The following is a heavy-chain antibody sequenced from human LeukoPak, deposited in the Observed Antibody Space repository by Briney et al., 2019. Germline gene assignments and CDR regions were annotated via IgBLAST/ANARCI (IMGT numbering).Heavy chain of an antibody. V-gene: IGHV1-24*01. CDR1: GYTLTELS. J-gene: IGHJ5*02. D-gene: IGHD3-22*01. CDR3: ATGGNYYDSSGYWPWFDP. Sequence: ASVKASCKVSGYTLTELSMHWVRQAPGKGLEWMGGFDPEDGETIYAQKFQGRVTMTEDTSTDTAYMELSSLRSEDTAVYYCATGGNYYDSSGYWPWFDPWGQGTLVTVSS. CDR2: FDPEDGET.